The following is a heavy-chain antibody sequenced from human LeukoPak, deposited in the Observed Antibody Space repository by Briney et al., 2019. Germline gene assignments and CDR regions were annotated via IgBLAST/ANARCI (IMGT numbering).Heavy chain of an antibody. CDR2: ISSSSSYI. V-gene: IGHV3-21*01. D-gene: IGHD4-11*01. CDR1: GFTFSSYS. CDR3: ARDLAVTTIYYYYYMDV. Sequence: GGSLRLSCAASGFTFSSYSMNWVRQAPGKGLEWVSSISSSSSYIYYADSVKGRFTISRDNAKNSLYLQMNSLRAEDTAVYYCARDLAVTTIYYYYYMDVWGKGTTVTASS. J-gene: IGHJ6*03.